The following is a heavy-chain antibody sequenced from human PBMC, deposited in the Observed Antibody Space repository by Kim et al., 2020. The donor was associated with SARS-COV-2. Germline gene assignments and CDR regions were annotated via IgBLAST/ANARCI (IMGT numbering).Heavy chain of an antibody. J-gene: IGHJ3*02. D-gene: IGHD1-20*01. CDR3: ARSSLNWNGDAFDI. Sequence: AQKFQGRVTITADESTSTAYMELSSLRSEDTAVYYCARSSLNWNGDAFDIWGQGTMVTVSS. V-gene: IGHV1-69*01.